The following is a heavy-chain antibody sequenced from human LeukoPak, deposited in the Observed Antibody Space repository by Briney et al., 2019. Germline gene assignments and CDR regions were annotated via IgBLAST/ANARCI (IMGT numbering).Heavy chain of an antibody. CDR1: GGSISSYY. Sequence: SETLSLTCTVSGGSISSYYWSRIRQPPGKGLEWIGEINHSGSTNYNPSLKSRVTISVDTSKNQFSLKLSSVTAADTAVYYCARGLYYFDYWGQGTLVTVSS. CDR2: INHSGST. J-gene: IGHJ4*02. V-gene: IGHV4-34*01. CDR3: ARGLYYFDY.